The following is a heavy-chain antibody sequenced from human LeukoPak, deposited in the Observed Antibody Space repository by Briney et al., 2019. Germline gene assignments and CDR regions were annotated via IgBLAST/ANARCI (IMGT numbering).Heavy chain of an antibody. CDR2: IYYSGST. CDR1: GGSISSYY. V-gene: IGHV4-59*08. CDR3: ARSGYDYLSY. J-gene: IGHJ4*02. D-gene: IGHD5-12*01. Sequence: PSETPSLTCTVSGGSISSYYWSWIRQPPGKGLEWIGYIYYSGSTNYNPSLKSRVTISVDTSKNQFSLKLSSVTAADTAVYYCARSGYDYLSYWGQGTLVTVSS.